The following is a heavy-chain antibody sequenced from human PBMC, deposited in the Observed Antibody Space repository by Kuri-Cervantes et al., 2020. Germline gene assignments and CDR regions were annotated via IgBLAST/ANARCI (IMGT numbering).Heavy chain of an antibody. CDR3: ARDPSSGYYL. J-gene: IGHJ5*02. V-gene: IGHV3-13*01. Sequence: GESLKISCAASRFTFSRFDMHWVRQATGTRLEWVSAIGAAGDTYYLDSVKGRFTISRENAKNSLYLQMNSLRSEDTAVYYCARDPSSGYYLWGQGTLVTVSS. D-gene: IGHD3-22*01. CDR1: RFTFSRFD. CDR2: IGAAGDT.